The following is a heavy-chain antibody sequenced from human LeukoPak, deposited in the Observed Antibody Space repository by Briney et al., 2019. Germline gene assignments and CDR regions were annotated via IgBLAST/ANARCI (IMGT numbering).Heavy chain of an antibody. CDR1: GFTFSSFN. D-gene: IGHD1-26*01. V-gene: IGHV3-21*01. CDR2: ITSSGTHI. J-gene: IGHJ6*03. CDR3: ARDPYSGNYGNDYYYYMDV. Sequence: GGSLRLSCAASGFTFSSFNMNWVRQAPGKAMEWVSSITSSGTHIFYADSVRGRFTISRGNAKNSLYLQMDSLGPDDTAAYYCARDPYSGNYGNDYYYYMDVWGKGTTVTISS.